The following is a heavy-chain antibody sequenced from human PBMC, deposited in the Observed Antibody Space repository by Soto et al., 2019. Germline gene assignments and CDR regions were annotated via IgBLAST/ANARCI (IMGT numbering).Heavy chain of an antibody. D-gene: IGHD3-10*01. V-gene: IGHV5-51*01. CDR3: ARFGDGSASYDYYGMDV. J-gene: IGHJ6*02. CDR2: IYPGDSDT. CDR1: GYSFTSYW. Sequence: GESLKISCKGSGYSFTSYWIGWVRQMPGKGLEWMGIIYPGDSDTRYSPSFQGQVTISADKSISTAYLQWSSLKASDTAMYYCARFGDGSASYDYYGMDVWGQGTTATVSS.